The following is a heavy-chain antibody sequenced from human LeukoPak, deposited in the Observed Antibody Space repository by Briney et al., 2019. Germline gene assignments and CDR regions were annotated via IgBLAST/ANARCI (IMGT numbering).Heavy chain of an antibody. CDR1: GFTFTSYA. CDR3: AKGVYYDNSGYYYFDS. Sequence: GGSLRLSCAASGFTFTSYAMNWVRQAPGKALEWVSGVSGNGGGTCYADSVKGHFTISRDNSKNTVYLQMNSLRAEDTALYYCAKGVYYDNSGYYYFDSWGQGTLVTVSS. CDR2: VSGNGGGT. J-gene: IGHJ4*02. D-gene: IGHD3-22*01. V-gene: IGHV3-23*01.